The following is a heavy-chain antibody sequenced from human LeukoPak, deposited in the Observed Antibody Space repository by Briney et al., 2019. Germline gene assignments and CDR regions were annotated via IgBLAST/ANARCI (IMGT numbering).Heavy chain of an antibody. J-gene: IGHJ4*02. CDR1: GGSISSSSYY. CDR3: ARHDYGDYAGRLLDY. Sequence: SETLSLTCTVSGGSISSSSYYWGWIRQPPGQGRVWFGSIYYSGSTYYTPSHKSRVTKSADPSKNQLSLKLSSGPAADTAVYYCARHDYGDYAGRLLDYWGEGTLVTVSS. D-gene: IGHD4-17*01. CDR2: IYYSGST. V-gene: IGHV4-39*01.